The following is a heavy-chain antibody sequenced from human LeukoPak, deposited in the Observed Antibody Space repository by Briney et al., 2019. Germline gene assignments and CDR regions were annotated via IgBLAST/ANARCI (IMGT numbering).Heavy chain of an antibody. J-gene: IGHJ4*02. V-gene: IGHV3-21*04. CDR1: GFTFSSYS. D-gene: IGHD5/OR15-5a*01. CDR3: ASVGNGVYGTYYFDY. CDR2: ISSSSYI. Sequence: GGSLRLSCAASGFTFSSYSMNWVRQAPGKGPEWVSSISSSSYIYYADSVKGRFTISRDNAKNSLYLQMNSLRAEDTAVYYCASVGNGVYGTYYFDYWGQGTLVTVSS.